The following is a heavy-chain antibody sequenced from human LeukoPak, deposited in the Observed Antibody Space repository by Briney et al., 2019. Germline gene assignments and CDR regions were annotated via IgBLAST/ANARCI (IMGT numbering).Heavy chain of an antibody. V-gene: IGHV1-8*01. D-gene: IGHD6-19*01. J-gene: IGHJ6*03. CDR1: GYTFTSYD. Sequence: ASVKVSCEASGYTFTSYDINWVRQATGQGLEWMGWMNPNSGNTGYAQKFQGRVTMTRNTSISTAYMELSSLRSEDTAVYYCARGVSSGWFSVAYYYYYMDVWGKGTTVTISS. CDR3: ARGVSSGWFSVAYYYYYMDV. CDR2: MNPNSGNT.